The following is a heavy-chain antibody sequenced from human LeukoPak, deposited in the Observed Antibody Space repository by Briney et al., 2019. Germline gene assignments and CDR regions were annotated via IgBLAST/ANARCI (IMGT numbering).Heavy chain of an antibody. CDR1: GFTFSSYA. D-gene: IGHD1-26*01. J-gene: IGHJ4*02. CDR3: ARDRVGATDYFDY. V-gene: IGHV3-30-3*01. Sequence: GGSLRLSCAAAGFTFSSYAMHWVRQAPGKGLEWVAVISYDGSNKYYADSVKGRFTISRDNSKNTLYLQMNSLRAEDTAVYYCARDRVGATDYFDYWGQGTLVTVSS. CDR2: ISYDGSNK.